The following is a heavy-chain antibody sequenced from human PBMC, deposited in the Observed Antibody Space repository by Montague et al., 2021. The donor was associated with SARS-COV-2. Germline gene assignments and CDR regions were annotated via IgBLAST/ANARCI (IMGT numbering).Heavy chain of an antibody. Sequence: SETLSLTCTVSGDSVSSSDHYWGWIRQPPGKGLEWLGIAYYSGYTYYNPSVKGRVTISIDASKNQFSLKLNSLTATDTAIYHCARRRLREDYFDFWGQGTLVTVSS. D-gene: IGHD4-17*01. CDR2: AYYSGYT. CDR1: GDSVSSSDHY. CDR3: ARRRLREDYFDF. V-gene: IGHV4-39*01. J-gene: IGHJ4*02.